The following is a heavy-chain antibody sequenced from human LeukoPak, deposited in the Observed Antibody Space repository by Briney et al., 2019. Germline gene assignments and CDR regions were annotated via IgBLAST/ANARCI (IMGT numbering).Heavy chain of an antibody. CDR2: ISVYNGIT. CDR3: ARDSPAAAGSDY. CDR1: GYTFTSYG. J-gene: IGHJ4*02. V-gene: IGHV1-18*01. D-gene: IGHD6-13*01. Sequence: ASVKVSCKASGYTFTSYGITWARQAPGQGLEWMGWISVYNGITNYKQKFQGRATMTTDTSTSTAYMELRSLRSDDTAVYYCARDSPAAAGSDYWGQGTLVTVS.